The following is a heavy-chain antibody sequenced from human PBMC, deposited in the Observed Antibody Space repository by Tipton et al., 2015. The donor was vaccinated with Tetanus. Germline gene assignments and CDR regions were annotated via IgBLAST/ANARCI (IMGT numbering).Heavy chain of an antibody. Sequence: SLRLSCAASGFTFSDYWMTWVRQAPGKGLEWVANIKQDGSETSYVDSVKGRFTVSRDNAKNSLSLQMNSLRAEDTAVYYCARGWSECSSWSCSPFDSWGQGTLVTVSS. CDR3: ARGWSECSSWSCSPFDS. J-gene: IGHJ4*02. V-gene: IGHV3-7*01. D-gene: IGHD2-2*01. CDR1: GFTFSDYW. CDR2: IKQDGSET.